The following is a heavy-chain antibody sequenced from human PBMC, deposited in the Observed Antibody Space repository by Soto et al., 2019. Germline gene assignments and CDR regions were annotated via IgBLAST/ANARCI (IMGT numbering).Heavy chain of an antibody. CDR2: IIPIFGTA. Sequence: SVKVSCKASGGTFSSYAISWVRRAPGQGLEWMGGIIPIFGTANYAQKFQGRVTITADESTSTAYMELSSLRSEDTAVYYCANGVAISDYYYYGMDVWGQGTTVTV. CDR3: ANGVAISDYYYYGMDV. J-gene: IGHJ6*02. CDR1: GGTFSSYA. D-gene: IGHD3-3*01. V-gene: IGHV1-69*13.